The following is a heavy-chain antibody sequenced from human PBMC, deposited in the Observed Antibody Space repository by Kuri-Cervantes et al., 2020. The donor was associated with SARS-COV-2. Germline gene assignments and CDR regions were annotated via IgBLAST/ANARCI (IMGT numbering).Heavy chain of an antibody. Sequence: ASVKVSCKASGYTFTSYGISWVRQAPGQGLEWMGWISAYNGNTNYAQKLQGRVTMTTDTSTSTAYMELSSLRSEDTAVYYCAKWGNDYGDRLFDYWGQGTLVTVSS. D-gene: IGHD4-17*01. CDR3: AKWGNDYGDRLFDY. CDR1: GYTFTSYG. CDR2: ISAYNGNT. J-gene: IGHJ4*02. V-gene: IGHV1-18*01.